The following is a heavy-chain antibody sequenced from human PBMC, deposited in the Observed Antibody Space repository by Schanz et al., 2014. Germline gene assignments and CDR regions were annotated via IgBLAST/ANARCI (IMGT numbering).Heavy chain of an antibody. J-gene: IGHJ6*03. CDR2: IYMDGSGR. V-gene: IGHV3-74*02. Sequence: VQLVESGGGLVKPGGSLRLSCAASGFTFSRYWMQWVRQAPGKGLVWVSRIYMDGSGRDYGDSVKGRFTVSRDNSKNTVYLQMNSLRAEDTAVYYCARPSDSSWYMDVWGKGTTVTVSS. D-gene: IGHD2-21*02. CDR1: GFTFSRYW. CDR3: ARPSDSSWYMDV.